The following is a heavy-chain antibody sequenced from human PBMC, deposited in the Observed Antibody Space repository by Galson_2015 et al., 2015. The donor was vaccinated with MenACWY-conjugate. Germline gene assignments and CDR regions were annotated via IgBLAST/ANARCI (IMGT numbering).Heavy chain of an antibody. CDR1: GFTFSHYY. J-gene: IGHJ5*02. CDR3: ARDAKHYGGNSGEFGP. D-gene: IGHD4-23*01. CDR2: ISSDSSST. V-gene: IGHV3-11*06. Sequence: SLRLSCAASGFTFSHYYMSWIRQAPGKGLEWVSYISSDSSSTNYADSVKGRFTISRDNAKKLLYLQMNSLRAEDAAFYYCARDAKHYGGNSGEFGPWGQGTRVTVSS.